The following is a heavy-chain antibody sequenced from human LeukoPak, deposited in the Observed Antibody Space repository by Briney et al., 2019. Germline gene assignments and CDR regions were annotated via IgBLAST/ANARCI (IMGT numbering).Heavy chain of an antibody. J-gene: IGHJ6*02. Sequence: GSLRLSCAASGFTFSSYGMHWVRQAPGKGLEWVAFIRYDGSNKYYADSVKGRFTISRDNSKNTLYLQMNSLRAEDTAVYYCARDGSGSHYYYYGMDVWGQGTTVTVSS. CDR2: IRYDGSNK. CDR3: ARDGSGSHYYYYGMDV. V-gene: IGHV3-30*02. D-gene: IGHD3-10*01. CDR1: GFTFSSYG.